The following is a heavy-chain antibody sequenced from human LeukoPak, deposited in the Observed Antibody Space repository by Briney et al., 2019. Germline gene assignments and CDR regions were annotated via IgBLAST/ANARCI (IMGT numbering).Heavy chain of an antibody. Sequence: GGSLRLSRAASGFTFSSYAMSWVRQAPGKGLEWVSAISGSGGSTYYADSVKGRFTISRDNSKNTLYLQMNSLRAEDTAVYYCAKDCSGGTCYSGNWGQGTLVTVSS. CDR2: ISGSGGST. CDR3: AKDCSGGTCYSGN. J-gene: IGHJ4*02. V-gene: IGHV3-23*01. D-gene: IGHD2-15*01. CDR1: GFTFSSYA.